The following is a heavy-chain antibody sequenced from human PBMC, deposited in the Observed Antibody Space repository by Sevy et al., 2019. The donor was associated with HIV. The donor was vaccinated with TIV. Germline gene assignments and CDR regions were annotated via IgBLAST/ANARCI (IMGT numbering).Heavy chain of an antibody. J-gene: IGHJ6*02. V-gene: IGHV3-23*01. CDR3: ASIYDSSGYYYVGFYYGMDV. CDR2: ISGSSAIT. CDR1: GITFYSHA. Sequence: GGSLRLSCVASGITFYSHAMSWVRQAPGKGLEWVSAISGSSAITYYADSVKGRFTISRDNAKNSLYLQMNSLRAEDTAVYYCASIYDSSGYYYVGFYYGMDVWGQGTTVTVSS. D-gene: IGHD3-22*01.